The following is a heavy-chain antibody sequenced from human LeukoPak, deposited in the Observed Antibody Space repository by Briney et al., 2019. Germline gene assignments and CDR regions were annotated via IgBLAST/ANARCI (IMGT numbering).Heavy chain of an antibody. D-gene: IGHD3-10*01. Sequence: GGSLRLSCAASGFTFSDYYMSWIRQAPGKGLEWLSHMSSSGGTIYHAASVRGRFTISRDNAKKTLFLQMNSLRAEDTAVYYCARDLTDFGSGIFYDHWGQGALVTVS. CDR1: GFTFSDYY. CDR2: MSSSGGTI. CDR3: ARDLTDFGSGIFYDH. J-gene: IGHJ4*02. V-gene: IGHV3-11*01.